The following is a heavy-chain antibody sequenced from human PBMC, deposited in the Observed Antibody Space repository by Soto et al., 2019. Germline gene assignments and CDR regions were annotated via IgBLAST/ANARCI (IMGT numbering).Heavy chain of an antibody. CDR2: MNPNSGNT. CDR1: GYTFTSHD. Sequence: ASVKVSCKASGYTFTSHDINWVRQATGQGLEWMGWMNPNSGNTGYAQKFQGRVTMTRNTSISTAYMELSSLRSEDTAVYYCARASSYFDWLPEYYFDYWGQGTLVTVSS. D-gene: IGHD3-9*01. V-gene: IGHV1-8*01. J-gene: IGHJ4*02. CDR3: ARASSYFDWLPEYYFDY.